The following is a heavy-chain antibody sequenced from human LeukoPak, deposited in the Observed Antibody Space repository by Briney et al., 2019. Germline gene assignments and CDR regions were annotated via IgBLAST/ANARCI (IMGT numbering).Heavy chain of an antibody. D-gene: IGHD5-12*01. J-gene: IGHJ4*02. Sequence: GESLKISFQGFGXRFTTYCIAWVRQMPVKGLEWMGIIFPSDSDTRYSPSFQGQVTLSADKSISTAYLQWSSLKASDTAMYYCARSGYSGYEGDYWGQGTLVTVSS. CDR3: ARSGYSGYEGDY. CDR2: IFPSDSDT. CDR1: GXRFTTYC. V-gene: IGHV5-51*01.